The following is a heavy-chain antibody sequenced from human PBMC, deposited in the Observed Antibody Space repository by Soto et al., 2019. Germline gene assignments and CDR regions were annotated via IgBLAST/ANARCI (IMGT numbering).Heavy chain of an antibody. CDR3: AKAGRPFYDLWSENRFDP. Sequence: GGSLRLSCTASGFTFSSYAMTWVRQAPGKGLEWVSSISGSGGATYYADSVEGRFTISRDDSKNTLFLQMDSLRAEDTALYYCAKAGRPFYDLWSENRFDPWGQGTLVTVSS. D-gene: IGHD3-3*01. CDR1: GFTFSSYA. J-gene: IGHJ5*02. V-gene: IGHV3-23*01. CDR2: ISGSGGAT.